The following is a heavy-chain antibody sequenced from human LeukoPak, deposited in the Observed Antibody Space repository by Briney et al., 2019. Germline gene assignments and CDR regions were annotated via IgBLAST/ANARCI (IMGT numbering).Heavy chain of an antibody. CDR1: GYTFTNYG. D-gene: IGHD6-13*01. J-gene: IGHJ5*02. CDR3: ARDRTAAASGFDP. Sequence: EASVKVSCKASGYTFTNYGIIWVRQAPGQGLEWMGWISANNGNTNYAQHLQGRVTMTTGSSTSTAYMELRSLRSDDTAVYYCARDRTAAASGFDPWGQGTLVTVSS. CDR2: ISANNGNT. V-gene: IGHV1-18*01.